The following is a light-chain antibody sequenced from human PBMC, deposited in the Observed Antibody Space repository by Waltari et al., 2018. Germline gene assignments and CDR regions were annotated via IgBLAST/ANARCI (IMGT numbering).Light chain of an antibody. CDR3: QQRYNWPPLT. J-gene: IGKJ4*01. CDR2: GAV. CDR1: QNVRNY. Sequence: EIALTQSPATLSLSPGERATLYCRTSQNVRNYVTWYQQRPGQAPRLLIYGAVNRAPGIPARFSGSGSGTDFTLIISRLEPEDCAVYYCQQRYNWPPLTFGGGTKVEIK. V-gene: IGKV3-11*01.